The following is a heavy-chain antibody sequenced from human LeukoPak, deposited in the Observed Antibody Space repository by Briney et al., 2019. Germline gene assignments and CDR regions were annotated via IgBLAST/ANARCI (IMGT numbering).Heavy chain of an antibody. CDR3: ARDHDETPLLHNWGWFDP. CDR2: FSGSGGST. D-gene: IGHD7-27*01. J-gene: IGHJ5*02. Sequence: GGSLRLSCAASGFTFSSYAMSWVRQAPGKGLECISGFSGSGGSTYYADSVKGRFTISRDNAKNSLYLQMNSLRAEDTAVYYCARDHDETPLLHNWGWFDPWGQGTLVTVSS. V-gene: IGHV3-23*01. CDR1: GFTFSSYA.